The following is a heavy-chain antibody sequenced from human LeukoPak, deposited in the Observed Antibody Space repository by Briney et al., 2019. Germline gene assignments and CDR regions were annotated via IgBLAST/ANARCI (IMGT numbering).Heavy chain of an antibody. CDR3: ARGRANFDP. V-gene: IGHV4-59*11. J-gene: IGHJ5*02. Sequence: SETLSLTCTVSGGSFSSHYWSWIRQPPGKGLEWIGYIYYSGSTNYSPSLKSRVTISVDTSRNHFSLKLNSLTAADTAVYYCARGRANFDPWGQGTLVTVSS. CDR1: GGSFSSHY. CDR2: IYYSGST.